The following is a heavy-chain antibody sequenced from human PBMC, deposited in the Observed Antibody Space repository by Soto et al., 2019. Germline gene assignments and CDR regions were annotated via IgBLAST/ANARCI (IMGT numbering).Heavy chain of an antibody. Sequence: PGESLKISCKGSGYSFTSYWIGWVRQMPGKGLEWMGIIYPGDPDTRYSPSFQGQVTISADKSISTAYLQWSSLKASDTAMYYCARLPGIAARPYYYYYYGMDVWGQGTTVTVSS. J-gene: IGHJ6*02. V-gene: IGHV5-51*01. CDR3: ARLPGIAARPYYYYYYGMDV. D-gene: IGHD6-6*01. CDR2: IYPGDPDT. CDR1: GYSFTSYW.